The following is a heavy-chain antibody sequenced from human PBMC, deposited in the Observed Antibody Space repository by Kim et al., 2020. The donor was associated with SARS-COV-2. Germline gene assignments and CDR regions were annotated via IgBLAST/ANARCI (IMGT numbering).Heavy chain of an antibody. D-gene: IGHD2-21*01. CDR2: IYSDSST. V-gene: IGHV3-53*01. J-gene: IGHJ6*02. CDR3: ARDRGDPAWVGGMDV. CDR1: GFTVSGSY. Sequence: GGSLRLSCAASGFTVSGSYMSWVRQAPGKGLEWVSVIYSDSSTYYADSVKGRFTISRDNSKNTLYRQMNSLRAADTAVYYCARDRGDPAWVGGMDVWGQGNTVAVSS.